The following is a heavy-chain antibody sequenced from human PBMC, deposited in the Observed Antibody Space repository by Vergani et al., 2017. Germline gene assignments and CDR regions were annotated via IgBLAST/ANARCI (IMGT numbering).Heavy chain of an antibody. J-gene: IGHJ2*01. CDR1: GGSISSYY. V-gene: IGHV4-59*01. CDR3: ARYRRVVVTDIAYWDFDL. CDR2: IYYSGST. D-gene: IGHD2-21*02. Sequence: QVQLQESGPGLVKPSETLSLTCTVSGGSISSYYWSWIRQPPGKGLEWIGYIYYSGSTNYNPSLKSRVTISVDTSKNQFSLKLSSVTAADTAVYYCARYRRVVVTDIAYWDFDLWGRGTLVTVSS.